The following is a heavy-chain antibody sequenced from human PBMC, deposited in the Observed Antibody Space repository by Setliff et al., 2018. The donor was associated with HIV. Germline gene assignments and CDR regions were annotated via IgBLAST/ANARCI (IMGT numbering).Heavy chain of an antibody. Sequence: GASVKVSCKASGYTFSSNYMHWVRQAPGQGLEWMGLINPTGDITFYPQKFQARVTMTRDTSTSTVYLELRSLRSEDTAVYFCARVWDWNYDLGYWGQGTLVTVSS. CDR3: ARVWDWNYDLGY. CDR2: INPTGDIT. J-gene: IGHJ4*02. D-gene: IGHD1-7*01. V-gene: IGHV1-46*01. CDR1: GYTFSSNY.